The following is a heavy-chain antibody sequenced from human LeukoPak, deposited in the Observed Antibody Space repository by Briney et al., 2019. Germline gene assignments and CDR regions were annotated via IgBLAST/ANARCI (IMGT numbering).Heavy chain of an antibody. CDR2: INHSGST. D-gene: IGHD6-13*01. V-gene: IGHV4-34*01. Sequence: SETLSLTCAVYGGSFSGYYWSWIRQPPGKGLEWIGEINHSGSTNYNPSLKSRVTISVDTSKNQFSLKLSSVTAADTAVYYRAGASIAAAGPFDYWGQGTLVTVSS. J-gene: IGHJ4*02. CDR3: AGASIAAAGPFDY. CDR1: GGSFSGYY.